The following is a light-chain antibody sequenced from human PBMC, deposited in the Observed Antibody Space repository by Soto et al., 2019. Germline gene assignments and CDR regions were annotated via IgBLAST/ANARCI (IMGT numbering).Light chain of an antibody. CDR3: HVWDSDRDHPV. Sequence: SYELTQPPSVSVAPGQTASITCGGNNIGSKSVHWYQQKSGQAPVLVIYYEIDRPSGIPERFSGSNFGNTATLTISRVEAGHEANYYCHVWDSDRDHPVFGGGTKLTVL. J-gene: IGLJ2*01. V-gene: IGLV3-21*04. CDR2: YEI. CDR1: NIGSKS.